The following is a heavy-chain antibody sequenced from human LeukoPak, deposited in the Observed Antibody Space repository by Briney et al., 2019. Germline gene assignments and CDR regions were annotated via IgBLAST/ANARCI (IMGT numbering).Heavy chain of an antibody. V-gene: IGHV1-18*01. CDR1: GYTFTSYG. CDR3: AREEHDAFDI. Sequence: ASVKVSCKASGYTFTSYGISWVRQAPGQGLEWMGWISAYNGNTNYAQKFQGRVTTTRDTSASTAYMELSSLRSEDTAVYYCAREEHDAFDIWGQGTMVTVSS. CDR2: ISAYNGNT. J-gene: IGHJ3*02.